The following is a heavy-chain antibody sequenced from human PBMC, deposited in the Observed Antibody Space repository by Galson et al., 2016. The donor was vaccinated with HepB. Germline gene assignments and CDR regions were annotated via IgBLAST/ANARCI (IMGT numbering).Heavy chain of an antibody. D-gene: IGHD3-16*01. CDR1: GDTSTTYS. Sequence: QSGAEVTKPGESLKISCKASGDTSTTYSIGWVRHMPGKGLAWMGIICPGDSETRYNPSFQGQVTISADKSISTAYLQWSSLKASDTAMYYCAKSSTLRGSSLDIWGQGTMVTVSS. CDR3: AKSSTLRGSSLDI. CDR2: ICPGDSET. J-gene: IGHJ3*02. V-gene: IGHV5-51*01.